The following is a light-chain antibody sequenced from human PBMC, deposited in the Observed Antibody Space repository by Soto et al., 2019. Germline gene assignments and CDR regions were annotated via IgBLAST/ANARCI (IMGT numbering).Light chain of an antibody. CDR1: SSDVGGYNY. CDR2: EVV. V-gene: IGLV2-14*01. Sequence: SALTQPASVSGSPGQSITMSCTGTSSDVGGYNYVSWYQHHPGKAPKLMIYEVVNRPSGVSNRFSGSKSGITASLTISGLQAEDEADYYCTSYTSSSPLVFGTGTKLTVL. J-gene: IGLJ1*01. CDR3: TSYTSSSPLV.